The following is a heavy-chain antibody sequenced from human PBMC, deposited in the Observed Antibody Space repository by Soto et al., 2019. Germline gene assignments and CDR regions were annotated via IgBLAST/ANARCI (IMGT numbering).Heavy chain of an antibody. D-gene: IGHD5-18*01. J-gene: IGHJ4*02. V-gene: IGHV3-23*01. Sequence: PGGSLRLSCAASGFTFSSYAMSWVRQAPGKGLEWVSAISGSGGSTYYADSVKGRFTISRDNSKNTLYLQMNSLRAEDTAVYYCAGGFEYSYGYNYFDYWGQGTLVTVSA. CDR3: AGGFEYSYGYNYFDY. CDR1: GFTFSSYA. CDR2: ISGSGGST.